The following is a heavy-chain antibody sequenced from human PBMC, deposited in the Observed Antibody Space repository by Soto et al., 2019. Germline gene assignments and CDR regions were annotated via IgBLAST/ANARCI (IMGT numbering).Heavy chain of an antibody. Sequence: GASVKVSCKASGYTFTSYDINWVRQATGQGLEWMGWMNPNSGNTGYAQKFQGRVTMTRNTSISTAYMELSSLRSEDTAVYYCARVWVRSIAAAGIWGQGILVTVSS. D-gene: IGHD6-13*01. CDR2: MNPNSGNT. J-gene: IGHJ4*02. V-gene: IGHV1-8*01. CDR1: GYTFTSYD. CDR3: ARVWVRSIAAAGI.